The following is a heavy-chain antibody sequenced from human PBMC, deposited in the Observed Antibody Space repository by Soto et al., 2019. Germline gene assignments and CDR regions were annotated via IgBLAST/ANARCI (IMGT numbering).Heavy chain of an antibody. CDR2: IYPGDSDT. V-gene: IGHV5-51*01. J-gene: IGHJ6*02. Sequence: GESLKISCKGSGYSFTSYWIGWVRQMPGKGMEWMGIIYPGDSDTRYSPSFQGQVTISADKSISTAYLQWSSLKSSDTAMYFCASYYGSGSDGTYYYYGMDVWGQGTTVTVSS. D-gene: IGHD3-10*01. CDR3: ASYYGSGSDGTYYYYGMDV. CDR1: GYSFTSYW.